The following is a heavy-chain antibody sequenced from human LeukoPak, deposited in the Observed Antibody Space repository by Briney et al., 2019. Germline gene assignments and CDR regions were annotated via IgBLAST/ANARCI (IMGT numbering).Heavy chain of an antibody. Sequence: GGSLRLSCAASGFTFSSYGMHWVRQAPEKGLEWVAGIWEDGSHIHYADSVKGRFTISRDNSKNTLYLQMDSLRAEDTAVYYCARVGYNSGWYEYWGQGTLVTVSS. CDR2: IWEDGSHI. V-gene: IGHV3-33*01. CDR3: ARVGYNSGWYEY. J-gene: IGHJ4*02. CDR1: GFTFSSYG. D-gene: IGHD6-19*01.